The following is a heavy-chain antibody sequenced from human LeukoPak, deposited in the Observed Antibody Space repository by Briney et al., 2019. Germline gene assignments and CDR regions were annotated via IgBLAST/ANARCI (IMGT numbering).Heavy chain of an antibody. V-gene: IGHV4-34*01. CDR2: INHSGST. CDR1: GGSFSGYY. Sequence: SETLSLTCAVYGGSFSGYYWSWIRQPPGKELEWIGEINHSGSTNYNPSLKSRVTISVDTSKNQFSLKLSSVTAADTAVYYCARESSDYYDSSGYYGWGQGTLVTVSS. J-gene: IGHJ4*02. CDR3: ARESSDYYDSSGYYG. D-gene: IGHD3-22*01.